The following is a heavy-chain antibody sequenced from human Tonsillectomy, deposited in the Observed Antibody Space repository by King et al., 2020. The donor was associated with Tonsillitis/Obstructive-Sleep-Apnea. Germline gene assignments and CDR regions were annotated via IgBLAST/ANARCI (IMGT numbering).Heavy chain of an antibody. CDR2: INHSGST. D-gene: IGHD1-26*01. V-gene: IGHV4-34*01. Sequence: VQLQQWGAGLLKPSETLSLTCAVYGGSFSGYYWSWIRQPPGKGLEWIGEINHSGSTNYNPSLKSRVTISVDTSKNQFSLKLSSVTAADTAVYYCARGLLELVGYFDYWGQGTLVTVSS. CDR1: GGSFSGYY. J-gene: IGHJ4*02. CDR3: ARGLLELVGYFDY.